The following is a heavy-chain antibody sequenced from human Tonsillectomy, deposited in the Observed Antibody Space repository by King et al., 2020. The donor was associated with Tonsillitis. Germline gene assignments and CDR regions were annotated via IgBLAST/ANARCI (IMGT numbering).Heavy chain of an antibody. CDR3: ETTSTVTTHPEAWFNP. Sequence: QVQLQESGPGLVKPSETLSLTCTVSGGSISNYYWSWIRQPPGKGLEWIGYIYYSGSTNYNPSLKSRVTISVDTSKNQFSLKLSSVTAADTAVYYCETTSTVTTHPEAWFNPWGQGTLVTVSS. D-gene: IGHD4-17*01. V-gene: IGHV4-59*01. CDR2: IYYSGST. J-gene: IGHJ5*02. CDR1: GGSISNYY.